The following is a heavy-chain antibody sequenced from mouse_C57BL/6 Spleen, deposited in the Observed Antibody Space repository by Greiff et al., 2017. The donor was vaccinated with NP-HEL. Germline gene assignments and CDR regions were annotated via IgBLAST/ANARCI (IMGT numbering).Heavy chain of an antibody. J-gene: IGHJ3*01. CDR3: ARSRDYDLFAY. D-gene: IGHD2-4*01. V-gene: IGHV1-72*01. CDR1: GYTFTSYW. Sequence: QVQLQQPGAELVKPGASVKLSCKASGYTFTSYWMHWVKQRPGRGLEWIGRIDPNSGGTKYNEKFKSKATLTVDKPSSPAYMQLSSLTSEDSAVYYCARSRDYDLFAYWGQGTLVTVSA. CDR2: IDPNSGGT.